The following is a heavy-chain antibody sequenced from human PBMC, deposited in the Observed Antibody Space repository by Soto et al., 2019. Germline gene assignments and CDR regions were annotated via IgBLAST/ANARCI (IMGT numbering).Heavy chain of an antibody. CDR2: MNPNSGNT. CDR1: GYTFTSYD. CDR3: ARGAPIRSPRTLAY. Sequence: QVQLVQSGAEVKKPGASVKVSCKASGYTFTSYDINWVRQATGQGLEWMGWMNPNSGNTGYAQKFQGRVTMTRTTSIRKPYMERSSRRSEDTAVYYGARGAPIRSPRTLAYWGKGTLVTVPS. V-gene: IGHV1-8*01. D-gene: IGHD4-17*01. J-gene: IGHJ4*02.